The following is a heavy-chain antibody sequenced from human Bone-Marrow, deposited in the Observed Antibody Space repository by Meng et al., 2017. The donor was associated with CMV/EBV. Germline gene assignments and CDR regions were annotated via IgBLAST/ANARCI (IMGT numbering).Heavy chain of an antibody. CDR2: INPNSGGT. D-gene: IGHD6-13*01. CDR3: ARDYQYSSSWYTYYYYYGMDV. CDR1: GYTLTGYY. V-gene: IGHV1-2*02. J-gene: IGHJ6*02. Sequence: ASVKVSCKASGYTLTGYYMHWVRQVPGQGLEWMGWINPNSGGTNYAQKFQGRVTMTTDTSISTAYMELSRLRSDDTAVYYCARDYQYSSSWYTYYYYYGMDVWGQGTTVTVSS.